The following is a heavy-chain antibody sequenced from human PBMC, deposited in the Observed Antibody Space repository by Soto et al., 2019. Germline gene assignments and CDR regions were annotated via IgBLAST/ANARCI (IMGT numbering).Heavy chain of an antibody. Sequence: GASVKVSCKASGYTFTNYYIHWVRQAPGQGLGWMGIINPTGGSTNYAQKLQGRATLTMDTSTSTVYMQLSSLRFEDTAVYYCARDLAAGDYWGQGTQVTVSS. CDR1: GYTFTNYY. CDR2: INPTGGST. D-gene: IGHD6-13*01. V-gene: IGHV1-46*04. CDR3: ARDLAAGDY. J-gene: IGHJ4*02.